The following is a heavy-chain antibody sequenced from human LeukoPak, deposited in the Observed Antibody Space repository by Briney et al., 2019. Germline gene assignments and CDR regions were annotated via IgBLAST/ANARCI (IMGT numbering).Heavy chain of an antibody. CDR1: GGSISSGDYY. D-gene: IGHD3/OR15-3a*01. J-gene: IGHJ2*01. CDR2: IYYSGST. CDR3: ARDEGLWYFDL. Sequence: PSETLSLTCTVSGGSISSGDYYWSWIRQPPGTGLEWIGYIYYSGSTYYNPSLKSRVTISVDTSKNQFSLKLSSVTAADTAVYYCARDEGLWYFDLWGRGTLVTVSS. V-gene: IGHV4-30-4*01.